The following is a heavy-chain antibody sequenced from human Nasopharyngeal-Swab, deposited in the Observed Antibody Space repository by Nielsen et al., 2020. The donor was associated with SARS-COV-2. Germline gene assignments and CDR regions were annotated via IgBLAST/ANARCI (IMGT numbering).Heavy chain of an antibody. CDR3: AKEMGPGNTPIDY. Sequence: GGSLRLSCAASGFTFDDYAMHWVRQAPGKGLEWVSTISWNSGSIGYADSVKGRFTISRDNAKNSLYLQMNSLRLEDTALYFCAKEMGPGNTPIDYWGQGTLVTVSS. CDR2: ISWNSGSI. V-gene: IGHV3-9*01. D-gene: IGHD2-15*01. CDR1: GFTFDDYA. J-gene: IGHJ4*02.